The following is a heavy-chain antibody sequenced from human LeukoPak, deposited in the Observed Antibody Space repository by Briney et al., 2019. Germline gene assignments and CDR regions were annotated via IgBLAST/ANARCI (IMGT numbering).Heavy chain of an antibody. CDR1: GFTFTSYE. CDR3: ARTTSFDY. CDR2: ITISGSTI. V-gene: IGHV3-48*03. J-gene: IGHJ4*02. Sequence: GGSLRLSCAASGFTFTSYEMNWVRQAPGRGLEWVSYITISGSTIYYADSVKGRFTISRDNAKNSLYLQMNSLRAEDTAVYYCARTTSFDYWGQGTLVTLSS. D-gene: IGHD1-1*01.